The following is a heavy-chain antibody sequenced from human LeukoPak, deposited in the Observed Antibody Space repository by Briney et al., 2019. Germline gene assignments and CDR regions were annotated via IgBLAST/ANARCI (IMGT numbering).Heavy chain of an antibody. J-gene: IGHJ4*02. D-gene: IGHD3/OR15-3a*01. V-gene: IGHV1-2*02. Sequence: ASVKVSCKASGYNFADHYVHWVRQAPGQGLEWMGWINPKSGGTDYAQKFQGRVAMTSDTSIRTGYMELNNLTCYDTAVYYCARVDNRDWYYFDYWGQGSLVTVSS. CDR1: GYNFADHY. CDR2: INPKSGGT. CDR3: ARVDNRDWYYFDY.